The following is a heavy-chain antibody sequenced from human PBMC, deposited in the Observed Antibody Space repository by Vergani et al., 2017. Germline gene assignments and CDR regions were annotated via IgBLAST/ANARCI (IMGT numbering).Heavy chain of an antibody. J-gene: IGHJ4*02. CDR2: IYGGGTT. CDR1: GFTVSRNY. V-gene: IGHV3-53*01. CDR3: ARLAQQLEDFFDY. D-gene: IGHD1-1*01. Sequence: EVQLVESGGGLIQTGGSLRLSCAASGFTVSRNYMSWVRQAPGKGLEWVSLIYGGGTTYYADSVKGRFTISRDNSKNTLYLQMNSLRAEDTAVYYCARLAQQLEDFFDYWGQGTLVTVSS.